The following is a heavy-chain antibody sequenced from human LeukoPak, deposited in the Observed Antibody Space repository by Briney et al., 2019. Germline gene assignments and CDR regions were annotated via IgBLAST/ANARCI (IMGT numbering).Heavy chain of an antibody. V-gene: IGHV4-34*01. CDR2: INHSGST. CDR1: GGSFSGYY. J-gene: IGHJ4*02. D-gene: IGHD5-12*01. CDR3: ASGYDYVRSDY. Sequence: SETLSLTCAVYGGSFSGYYWSWIRQPPGKGLEWIGEINHSGSTNYNPSLKSRVTISVDTSKNQFSLKLSSVTAADTAVYYCASGYDYVRSDYWGQGTLVTVSS.